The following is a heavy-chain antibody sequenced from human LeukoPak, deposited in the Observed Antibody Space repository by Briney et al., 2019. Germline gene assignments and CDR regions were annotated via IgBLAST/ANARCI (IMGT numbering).Heavy chain of an antibody. Sequence: VASVKVSCKASGYTFTSYGISWVRQAPGQGLEWMGWISAYNGNTNYAQKLQGRVTMTTDTSTSTAYMELSRLRSEDTAVYYCARGYYYDRSGKVWFDPWGQGTLVTVSS. CDR3: ARGYYYDRSGKVWFDP. J-gene: IGHJ5*02. CDR2: ISAYNGNT. CDR1: GYTFTSYG. D-gene: IGHD3-22*01. V-gene: IGHV1-18*01.